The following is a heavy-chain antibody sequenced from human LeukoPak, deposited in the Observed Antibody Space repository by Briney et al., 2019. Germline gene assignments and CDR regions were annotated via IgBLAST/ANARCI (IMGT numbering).Heavy chain of an antibody. CDR1: GFTFSDYY. V-gene: IGHV3-11*01. Sequence: GGSLRLSYAASGFTFSDYYMSWIRQAPGKGLEWVSYISSSGSTIYYADSVKGRFTISRDNAKNSLYLQMNSLRAEDTAVYYCARDLGRLVGATPFDYWGQGTLVTVSS. J-gene: IGHJ4*02. D-gene: IGHD1-26*01. CDR2: ISSSGSTI. CDR3: ARDLGRLVGATPFDY.